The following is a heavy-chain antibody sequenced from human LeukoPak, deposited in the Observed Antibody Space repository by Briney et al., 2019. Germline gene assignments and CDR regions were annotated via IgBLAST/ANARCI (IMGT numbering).Heavy chain of an antibody. V-gene: IGHV3-30*02. CDR3: AKNSGYSYFSYFDY. J-gene: IGHJ4*02. CDR2: IRYDGSNK. CDR1: GFTFSSYG. D-gene: IGHD5-18*01. Sequence: PGGSLRLSCAASGFTFSSYGMHWVRQAPGKGLEWVAFIRYDGSNKYYADSVKGRFNIPRDNSKNTLYLQMKSLRAEDTAVYYWAKNSGYSYFSYFDYWGQGTLVTVSS.